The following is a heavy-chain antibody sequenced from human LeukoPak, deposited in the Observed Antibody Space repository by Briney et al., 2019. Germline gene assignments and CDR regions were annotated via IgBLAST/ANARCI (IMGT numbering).Heavy chain of an antibody. Sequence: ASVKVSCKASGYTFTSYYMHWVRQAPGQGLEWMGIINPSGGSTNYAQKLQGRVTMTTDTSTSTAYMELRSLRSDDTAVYYCARDQHVVVVAATQGAWFDPWGQGTLVTVSS. J-gene: IGHJ5*02. D-gene: IGHD2-15*01. CDR1: GYTFTSYY. CDR3: ARDQHVVVVAATQGAWFDP. V-gene: IGHV1-46*01. CDR2: INPSGGST.